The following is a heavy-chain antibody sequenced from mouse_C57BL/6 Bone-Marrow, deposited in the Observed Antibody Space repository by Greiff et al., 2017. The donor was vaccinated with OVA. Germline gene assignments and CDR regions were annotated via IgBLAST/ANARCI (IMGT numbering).Heavy chain of an antibody. CDR1: GYTFTSYG. Sequence: QVQLQQSGAELARPGASVKLSCKASGYTFTSYGISWVKQRTGQGLEWIGDIYPRSGNTYYNEKFKGKATLTADKSSSTAYMELRSLTSEDSAVYFCARSHYGGYFAYWGQGTLVTVSA. D-gene: IGHD1-1*02. V-gene: IGHV1-81*01. CDR2: IYPRSGNT. CDR3: ARSHYGGYFAY. J-gene: IGHJ3*01.